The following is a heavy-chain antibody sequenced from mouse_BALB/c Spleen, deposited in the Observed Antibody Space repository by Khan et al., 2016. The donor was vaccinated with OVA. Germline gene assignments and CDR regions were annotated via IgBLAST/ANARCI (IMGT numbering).Heavy chain of an antibody. CDR3: ARDGSRYNYAIDY. J-gene: IGHJ4*01. CDR2: ISYSGST. D-gene: IGHD2-3*01. CDR1: GYSITSDYA. Sequence: EVQLQESGPGLVKPSQSLSLTCTVTGYSITSDYAWNWIRQFPGNKLEWTGYISYSGSTNYNPALKSRFSITRDTSKNQLFLQLNSVTTEDTATYYCARDGSRYNYAIDYWGQGTSVTVSS. V-gene: IGHV3-2*02.